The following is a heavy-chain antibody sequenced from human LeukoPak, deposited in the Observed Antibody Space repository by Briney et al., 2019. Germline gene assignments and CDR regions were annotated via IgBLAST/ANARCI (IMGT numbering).Heavy chain of an antibody. CDR2: INPNSGGT. V-gene: IGHV1-2*02. CDR3: ARSPHILTGENFDY. CDR1: GYSFTAYY. Sequence: ASVKVSCKASGYSFTAYYMHWGRQAPGQGLEWMGWINPNSGGTNYAQKFQGRVTMTRDTSITTAYMEMSRLRSDDTALYYCARSPHILTGENFDYWGQGTLVTVSS. D-gene: IGHD3-9*01. J-gene: IGHJ4*02.